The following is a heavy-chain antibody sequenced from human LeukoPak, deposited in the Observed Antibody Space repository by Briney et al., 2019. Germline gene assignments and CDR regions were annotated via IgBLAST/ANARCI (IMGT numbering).Heavy chain of an antibody. CDR2: IRYDGSNK. V-gene: IGHV3-30*02. CDR3: AKERIVATKAVDY. J-gene: IGHJ4*02. Sequence: GGSLRLSCAASGFTFSSYGMHWVRQAPGKGLEWVAFIRYDGSNKYYADSVKGRFTISRDNSKNTLYLQMNSLRAEDTAVYYCAKERIVATKAVDYWGQGTLVTVSS. D-gene: IGHD5-12*01. CDR1: GFTFSSYG.